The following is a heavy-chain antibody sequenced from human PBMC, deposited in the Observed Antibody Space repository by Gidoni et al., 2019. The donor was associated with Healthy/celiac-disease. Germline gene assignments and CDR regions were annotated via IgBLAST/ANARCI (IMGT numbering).Heavy chain of an antibody. D-gene: IGHD3-22*01. J-gene: IGHJ3*02. CDR2: IDPSDSYT. CDR3: ARQVDYYDSSGAFDI. CDR1: GYSFTSYW. Sequence: EVQLVQSGAEVKKPGESLRISCKGSGYSFTSYWLSWVRQMPGKGLEWMGSIDPSDSYTNYSPSFQGHVTISADKSISTAYLQWSSLKASDTAMYYCARQVDYYDSSGAFDIWGQGTMVTVSS. V-gene: IGHV5-10-1*03.